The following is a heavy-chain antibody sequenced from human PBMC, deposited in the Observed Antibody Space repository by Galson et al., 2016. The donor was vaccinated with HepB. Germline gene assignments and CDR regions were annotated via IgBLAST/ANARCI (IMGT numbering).Heavy chain of an antibody. CDR2: IYPGDSET. CDR1: GYSFTRFW. V-gene: IGHV5-51*01. J-gene: IGHJ4*02. Sequence: QSGAEVKRPGESLNISCQGSGYSFTRFWIGWVRQMPGKGLEWMGIIYPGDSETTYSPSFQGQVTMSADKSITTAYLQWKTLKVSDSALYYCVRLSGGFGTGSYLIGAHFDLWGQGTLVTVSS. D-gene: IGHD3-10*01. CDR3: VRLSGGFGTGSYLIGAHFDL.